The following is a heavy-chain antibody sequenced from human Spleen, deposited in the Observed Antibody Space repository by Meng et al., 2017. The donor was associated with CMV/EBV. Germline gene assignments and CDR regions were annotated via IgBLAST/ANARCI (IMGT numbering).Heavy chain of an antibody. D-gene: IGHD5-18*01. J-gene: IGHJ6*02. V-gene: IGHV3-53*01. CDR2: ISSGGST. CDR1: GFTFTRYW. Sequence: GESLKISCAASGFTFTRYWMSWVRQAPGKGLEWVSVISSGGSTEYADSVKGRFTISSDNSKNTVYLQMHSLRAEDTAVYYCARDTVDTAIPPWGMDVWGQGTTVTVSS. CDR3: ARDTVDTAIPPWGMDV.